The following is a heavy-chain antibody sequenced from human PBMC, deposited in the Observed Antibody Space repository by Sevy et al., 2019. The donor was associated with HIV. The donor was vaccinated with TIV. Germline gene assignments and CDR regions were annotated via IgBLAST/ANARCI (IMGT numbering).Heavy chain of an antibody. CDR1: GLTFSDYW. J-gene: IGHJ4*02. V-gene: IGHV3-74*01. CDR2: VNSDGSST. Sequence: GGSLRLSCAPSGLTFSDYWMHWVRQAPGKGLGWVSRVNSDGSSTTYADSVKGRFTISRDNTKNTLSLQMNSLRAEDTAVYYCVAANSWEDYWGQGTLVTVSS. D-gene: IGHD2-15*01. CDR3: VAANSWEDY.